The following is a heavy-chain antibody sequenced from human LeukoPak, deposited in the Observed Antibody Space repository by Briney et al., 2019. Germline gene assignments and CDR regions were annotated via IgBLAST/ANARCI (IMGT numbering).Heavy chain of an antibody. Sequence: GSLLLSCTASGFPICDYAMSWFRRAPGKGLVWVDFIISKAYGGTTEYAQSVKGRFSISRDDSKSIGYLQMNSLKTEDTGVYYCTRVAYDSSGYYYYYMDVWGKGTTVTVSS. CDR3: TRVAYDSSGYYYYYMDV. CDR1: GFPICDYA. D-gene: IGHD3-22*01. CDR2: IISKAYGGTT. V-gene: IGHV3-49*03. J-gene: IGHJ6*03.